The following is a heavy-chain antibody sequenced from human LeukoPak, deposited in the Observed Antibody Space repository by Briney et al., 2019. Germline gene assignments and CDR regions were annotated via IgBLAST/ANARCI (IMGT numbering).Heavy chain of an antibody. V-gene: IGHV1-69*13. CDR3: ARAPKAVAGTCWFDP. CDR1: GGTFSSYA. J-gene: IGHJ5*02. Sequence: SVKVSCKASGGTFSSYAISLVRQAPGQGLEWMGGIIPIFGTANYAQKFQGRVTITADESTSTAYMELSSLRSEDTAVYYCARAPKAVAGTCWFDPWGQGTLVTVSS. D-gene: IGHD6-19*01. CDR2: IIPIFGTA.